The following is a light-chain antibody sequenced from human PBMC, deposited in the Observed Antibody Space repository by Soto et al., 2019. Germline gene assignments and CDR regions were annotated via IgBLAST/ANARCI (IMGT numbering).Light chain of an antibody. Sequence: ETMMTQSPATLSVSPGERVTLSCRASQSVASHFAWYQQRPGQAPRLLIYDASTRATGIPARFSGSGSGTEFTLPITPLQSEDFAVYYCQQYNNWPLTFGPGTKVEIK. CDR3: QQYNNWPLT. J-gene: IGKJ3*01. CDR2: DAS. V-gene: IGKV3-15*01. CDR1: QSVASH.